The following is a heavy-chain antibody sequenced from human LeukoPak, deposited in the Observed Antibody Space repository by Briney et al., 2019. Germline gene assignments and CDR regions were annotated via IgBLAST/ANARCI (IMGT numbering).Heavy chain of an antibody. V-gene: IGHV3-48*01. CDR2: ISSSSSTI. D-gene: IGHD4-17*01. Sequence: PGGSLRLSCXASGFXFSSYSMNWVRQAPEKGLEWVSYISSSSSTIYYADSVKGRFTISRDNAKNSLYLQMNSLRAEDTAVYYCARVYGDYSTGNFDYWGQGTLVTVSS. CDR3: ARVYGDYSTGNFDY. CDR1: GFXFSSYS. J-gene: IGHJ4*02.